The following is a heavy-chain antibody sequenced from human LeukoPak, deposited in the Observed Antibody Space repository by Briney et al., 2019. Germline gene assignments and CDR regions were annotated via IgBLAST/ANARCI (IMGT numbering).Heavy chain of an antibody. Sequence: GGSLRPSCAASGFTFSSYAMSWVSQAPGKGLEWDSAISGSGGNTYYADSVKGRFTISRDNSQNTLYLQMNSLRAEDTAVYYCAKQRSEVVVAATNYWGQGTLVTVSS. D-gene: IGHD2-15*01. J-gene: IGHJ4*02. CDR2: ISGSGGNT. V-gene: IGHV3-23*01. CDR3: AKQRSEVVVAATNY. CDR1: GFTFSSYA.